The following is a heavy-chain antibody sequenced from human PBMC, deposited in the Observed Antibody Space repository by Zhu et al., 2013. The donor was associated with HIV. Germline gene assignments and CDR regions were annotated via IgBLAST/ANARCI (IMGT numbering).Heavy chain of an antibody. CDR1: ADTFSSYA. V-gene: IGHV1-69*01. J-gene: IGHJ4*02. D-gene: IGHD2-15*01. CDR2: IIPIFGPT. Sequence: QVQLVQSGADVKKPGSSVKVSCKASADTFSSYAISWVRQAPGQGLEWMGAIIPIFGPTNYAQKFQGRVTITADESTTTAYMELSSLRSEDTAVYFCARGIVVVGALYFDYWGQGTLVTVSS. CDR3: ARGIVVVGALYFDY.